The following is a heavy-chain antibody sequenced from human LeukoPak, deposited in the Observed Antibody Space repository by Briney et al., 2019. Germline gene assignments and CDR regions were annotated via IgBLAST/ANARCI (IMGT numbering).Heavy chain of an antibody. CDR2: INPNSGGT. CDR3: ARKDYFDY. J-gene: IGHJ4*02. Sequence: GASVKVSCKASAYTFTGYYMHWVRQAPGQGLEWMGWINPNSGGTNYAQKFQGRVTMTRDTSISTAYMELSRLTSDGTAIYYCARKDYFDYWGQGTLVTVSS. V-gene: IGHV1-2*02. CDR1: AYTFTGYY.